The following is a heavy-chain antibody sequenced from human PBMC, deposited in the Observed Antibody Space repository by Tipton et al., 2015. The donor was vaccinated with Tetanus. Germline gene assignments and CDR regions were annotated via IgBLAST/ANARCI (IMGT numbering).Heavy chain of an antibody. CDR3: AREADCSGGSCFSGDFDN. CDR1: GFTFSNYG. J-gene: IGHJ4*02. CDR2: SWYDGTDK. V-gene: IGHV3-33*08. Sequence: SLRLSCVASGFTFSNYGTHWVRQAPGKGLEWVAVSWYDGTDKYYADSVKGRFTISRDNSKNTLYLQMNSLRAEDTAVYYCAREADCSGGSCFSGDFDNWGQGTQVTVSS. D-gene: IGHD2-15*01.